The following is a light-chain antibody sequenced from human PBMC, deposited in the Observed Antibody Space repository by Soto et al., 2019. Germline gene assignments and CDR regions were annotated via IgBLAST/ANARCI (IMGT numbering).Light chain of an antibody. CDR3: QQYDYWWT. CDR1: QSVNNN. V-gene: IGKV3-15*01. J-gene: IGKJ1*01. Sequence: EVVMTQSPATLSVSPGARAPLSCRASQSVNNNLAWYHQRPGQAPRLLMYSTSARATGVPARISGSGSGTEFTLTISSLQSEDFGVYYCQQYDYWWTFGQGTKVDNK. CDR2: STS.